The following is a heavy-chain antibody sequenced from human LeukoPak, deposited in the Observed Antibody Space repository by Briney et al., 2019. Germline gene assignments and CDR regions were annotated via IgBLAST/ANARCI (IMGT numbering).Heavy chain of an antibody. J-gene: IGHJ4*02. D-gene: IGHD6-19*01. Sequence: SETLSLTCTVSGGSISSYYWSWTRQPPGKGLEWIGYIYYSGSTNYNPSLKSRVTISVDTSKNQFSLKLSSVTAADTAVYYCARHRQWLDYWGQGTLVTVSS. CDR3: ARHRQWLDY. CDR2: IYYSGST. CDR1: GGSISSYY. V-gene: IGHV4-59*01.